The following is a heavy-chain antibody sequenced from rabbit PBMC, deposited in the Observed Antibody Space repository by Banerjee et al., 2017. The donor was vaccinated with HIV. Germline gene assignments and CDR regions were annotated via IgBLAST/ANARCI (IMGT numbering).Heavy chain of an antibody. V-gene: IGHV1S47*01. Sequence: QEQLVESGGGLVTLGGSLKLSCKASGIDFSSYGISWVRQAPGKGLEWIASIYPDYGSTDYASWVNGRFTISLDNAQNTVFLQMTSLTAADTATYFCASRSSGYAGYAPPFNLWGPGTLVTVS. CDR1: GIDFSSYG. CDR2: IYPDYGST. J-gene: IGHJ4*01. CDR3: ASRSSGYAGYAPPFNL. D-gene: IGHD1-1*01.